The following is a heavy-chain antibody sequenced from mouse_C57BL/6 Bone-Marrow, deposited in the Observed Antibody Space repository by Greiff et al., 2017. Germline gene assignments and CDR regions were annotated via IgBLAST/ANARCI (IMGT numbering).Heavy chain of an antibody. CDR1: GYTFTSYW. V-gene: IGHV1-55*01. J-gene: IGHJ2*01. CDR3: ARGGVGDYFDY. D-gene: IGHD1-3*01. CDR2: IYPGSGST. Sequence: QVQLQQPGAELVKPGASVKMSCKASGYTFTSYWITWVKQRPGQGLEWIGDIYPGSGSTNYNEKFKGKATLTADKSSSTAYMQLSRLTSEDSAVYFCARGGVGDYFDYWGQGTPLTVSS.